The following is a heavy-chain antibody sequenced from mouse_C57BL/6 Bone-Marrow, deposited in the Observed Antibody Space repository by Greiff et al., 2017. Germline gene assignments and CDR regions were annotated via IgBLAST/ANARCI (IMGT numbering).Heavy chain of an antibody. J-gene: IGHJ4*01. CDR2: IYPGDGDT. V-gene: IGHV1-82*01. CDR1: GYAFSSSW. D-gene: IGHD2-4*01. CDR3: ARTGGLRRAMDY. Sequence: QVQLKESGPELVKPGASVKISCKASGYAFSSSWMNWVKQRPGKGLEWIGRIYPGDGDTNYNGKFKGKATLTADKSSSTAYMQLSSLTSEDSAVYFCARTGGLRRAMDYWGQGTSVTVSS.